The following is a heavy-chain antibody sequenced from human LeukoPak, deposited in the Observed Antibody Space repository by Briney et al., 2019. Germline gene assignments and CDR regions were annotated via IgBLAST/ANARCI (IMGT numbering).Heavy chain of an antibody. D-gene: IGHD3-3*01. CDR2: ISAYNGNT. Sequence: ASVKVSCKASGYTFTSYGISWVRQAPGQGLEWMGWISAYNGNTNYALKLQGRVTMTTDTSTSTAYMELRSLRSDDTAVYYCARDSSSPQGYYDFWSGYHPPFDYWGQGTLVTVSS. J-gene: IGHJ4*02. CDR3: ARDSSSPQGYYDFWSGYHPPFDY. CDR1: GYTFTSYG. V-gene: IGHV1-18*01.